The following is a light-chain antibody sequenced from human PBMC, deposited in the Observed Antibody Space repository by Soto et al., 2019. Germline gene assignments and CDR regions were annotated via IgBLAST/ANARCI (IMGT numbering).Light chain of an antibody. J-gene: IGKJ4*01. CDR3: QQCDTYSIT. V-gene: IGKV1-5*01. CDR1: QSISNW. CDR2: DAS. Sequence: DIQMTQSPSTLSASVGDRVTITCRASQSISNWLAWYQQRPGKAPRLLIYDASTLISGVPSRFSGSGSGTEFTLSISSLQPDDFATYYCQQCDTYSITFGGGTKVEIK.